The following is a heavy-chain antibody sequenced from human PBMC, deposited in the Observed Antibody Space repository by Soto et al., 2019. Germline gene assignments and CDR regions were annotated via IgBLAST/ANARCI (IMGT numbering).Heavy chain of an antibody. Sequence: QLQLQESGPGLVKPSETLSLTCNVSGGSISSSDYYWGWIRQPPGKGLEWIGNVYYRGTTYYNPSLKSRVTISVDTSKNQFSLHLSSVTAADTAVFYCARLLAGTFDNWGQGTLVTVSS. V-gene: IGHV4-39*01. CDR3: ARLLAGTFDN. J-gene: IGHJ4*02. CDR1: GGSISSSDYY. D-gene: IGHD2-8*02. CDR2: VYYRGTT.